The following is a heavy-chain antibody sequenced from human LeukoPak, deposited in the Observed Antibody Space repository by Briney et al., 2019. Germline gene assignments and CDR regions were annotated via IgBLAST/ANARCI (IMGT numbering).Heavy chain of an antibody. CDR3: ARDPGVADCGDYVGGWFDP. Sequence: SETLSLTCTVSGGSISSGGYYWSWIRQHPGKGLEWIGYIYYSGSTYYNPSLKSRVTISVDTSKNQFSLKLSSVTAADTAVYYCARDPGVADCGDYVGGWFDPWGQGTLVTVSS. D-gene: IGHD4-17*01. CDR1: GGSISSGGYY. J-gene: IGHJ5*02. V-gene: IGHV4-31*03. CDR2: IYYSGST.